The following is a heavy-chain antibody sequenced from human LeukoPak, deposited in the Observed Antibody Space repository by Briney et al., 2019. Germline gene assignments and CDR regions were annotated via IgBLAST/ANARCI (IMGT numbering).Heavy chain of an antibody. CDR1: GFTFSTYA. CDR3: AKWGYYYDRSGYSDTVDY. V-gene: IGHV3-23*01. CDR2: MSGSGGST. Sequence: PGGSLRLSCAASGFTFSTYAMSWVRQAPGKGLEWVSVMSGSGGSTYYADSVKGRFTISRDNSKNTLYLQMNSLRAEDTAVYYSAKWGYYYDRSGYSDTVDYWGQGTLVTVSS. D-gene: IGHD3-22*01. J-gene: IGHJ4*02.